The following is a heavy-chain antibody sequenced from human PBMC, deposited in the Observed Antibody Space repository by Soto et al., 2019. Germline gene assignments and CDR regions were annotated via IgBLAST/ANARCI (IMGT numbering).Heavy chain of an antibody. CDR3: APMGV. CDR1: RFTFSSYA. J-gene: IGHJ6*02. Sequence: XGCLRLSCAASRFTFSSYAMSWVRQAPGKGLDWVSAISGSDNSTYYADSVKGRFTISRDNSKNTLYLQMSSLRADDTAVYYCAPMGVWGQGTTVTVSS. V-gene: IGHV3-23*01. CDR2: ISGSDNST.